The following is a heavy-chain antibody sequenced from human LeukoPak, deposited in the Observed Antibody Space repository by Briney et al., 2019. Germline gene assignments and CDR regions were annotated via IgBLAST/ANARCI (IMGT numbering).Heavy chain of an antibody. CDR2: IYYSGST. V-gene: IGHV4-30-4*01. CDR3: ASLKITLVRGGNWFDP. Sequence: SQTLSLTCTVSGGSINSGDYYWSWIRQPPGKGLEWIGYIYYSGSTYYNPSLKSRVTISVDTSKNQFSLKLCSVNAADTAVYYCASLKITLVRGGNWFDPWGQGTLVTVSS. J-gene: IGHJ5*02. D-gene: IGHD3-10*01. CDR1: GGSINSGDYY.